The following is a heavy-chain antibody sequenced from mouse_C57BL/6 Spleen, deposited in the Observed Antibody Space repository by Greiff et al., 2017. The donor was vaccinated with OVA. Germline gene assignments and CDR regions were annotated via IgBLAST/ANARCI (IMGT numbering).Heavy chain of an antibody. CDR1: GYTFTSYW. J-gene: IGHJ2*01. CDR3: ARSDGYYVYFDY. Sequence: QVQLKQPGAELVKPGASVKMSCKASGYTFTSYWITWVKQRPGQGLEWIGNIYPGSGSTNYHEKFKSKATLTVDTSSSTAYMQLSSLTSEDSAVYYCARSDGYYVYFDYWGQGTTLTVSA. CDR2: IYPGSGST. D-gene: IGHD2-3*01. V-gene: IGHV1-55*01.